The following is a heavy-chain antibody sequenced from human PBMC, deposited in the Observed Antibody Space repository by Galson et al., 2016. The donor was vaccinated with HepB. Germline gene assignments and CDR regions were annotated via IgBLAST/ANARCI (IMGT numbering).Heavy chain of an antibody. Sequence: SVKVSCKASGGTFSNYAISWVRQAPGQGLEWIGGIIPKYGARNYGQKFQDRVTITADESTSKVYMELSNLRAEDTALYYCARGGDLPTPLYHYYYGMDVWGQGTTVTVSS. J-gene: IGHJ6*02. V-gene: IGHV1-69*13. CDR2: IIPKYGAR. CDR3: ARGGDLPTPLYHYYYGMDV. D-gene: IGHD3-10*01. CDR1: GGTFSNYA.